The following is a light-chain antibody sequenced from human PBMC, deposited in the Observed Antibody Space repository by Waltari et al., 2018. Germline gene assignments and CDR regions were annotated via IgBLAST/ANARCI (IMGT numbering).Light chain of an antibody. CDR1: ENIDNY. CDR2: KAS. CDR3: QHAYTIPRT. J-gene: IGKJ1*01. Sequence: DIEMTQSTSSLSASVGDRVTLSCRASENIDNYLNWYQQKPGKAPKLLIYKASTLQSGVPSRFSASGSGTEFSFTISRLQSEDFATYYCQHAYTIPRTFGPGAKVEI. V-gene: IGKV1-39*01.